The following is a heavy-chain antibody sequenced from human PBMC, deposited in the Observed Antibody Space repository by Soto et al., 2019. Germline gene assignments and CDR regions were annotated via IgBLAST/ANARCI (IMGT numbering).Heavy chain of an antibody. CDR2: IYPGDSDT. V-gene: IGHV5-51*01. Sequence: GESLKISCKGSGYSFTSYWIGWVRQMPGKGLEWMGIIYPGDSDTRYSPSFQGQVTISADKSISTAYLQWSSLKASDTARYYCTVDTAMVTGDYYGIDVCGQGTTDTVSS. D-gene: IGHD5-18*01. CDR1: GYSFTSYW. J-gene: IGHJ6*02. CDR3: TVDTAMVTGDYYGIDV.